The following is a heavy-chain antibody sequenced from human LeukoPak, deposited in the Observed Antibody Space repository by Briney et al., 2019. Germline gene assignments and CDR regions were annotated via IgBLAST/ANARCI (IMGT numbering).Heavy chain of an antibody. CDR3: ARSDLFWQLVILDY. CDR2: INPNSGGT. J-gene: IGHJ4*02. Sequence: VASVKVSCKASGYTFTGYYMHWVRQAPGQGLEWMGWINPNSGGTNYAQKFQGRVTMTRDTSISTAYMELSRLRSDDTAVYYCARSDLFWQLVILDYWGQGTLVTVSS. D-gene: IGHD6-13*01. CDR1: GYTFTGYY. V-gene: IGHV1-2*02.